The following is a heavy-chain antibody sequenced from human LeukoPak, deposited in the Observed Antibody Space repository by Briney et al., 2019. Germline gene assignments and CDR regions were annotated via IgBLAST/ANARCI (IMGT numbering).Heavy chain of an antibody. D-gene: IGHD3-10*01. CDR3: AKSGGVVGYGSDY. CDR2: IRYDGTKT. V-gene: IGHV3-30*02. J-gene: IGHJ4*02. Sequence: PGGSLRLSCAASGFAFTNYGMDWVRQSPGKGLAWAAFIRYDGTKTNYADSVKGRFTISRDTSKSTLYLQMNSLRAEDSAVYYCAKSGGVVGYGSDYWGQGTLVTVSS. CDR1: GFAFTNYG.